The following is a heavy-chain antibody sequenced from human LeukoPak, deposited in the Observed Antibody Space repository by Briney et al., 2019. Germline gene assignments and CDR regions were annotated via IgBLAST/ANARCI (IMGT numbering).Heavy chain of an antibody. D-gene: IGHD3-9*01. CDR2: INWNGGST. V-gene: IGHV3-20*04. J-gene: IGHJ3*02. CDR3: AREEYYDILTGSEDAFDI. Sequence: PGGSLRLSRAASGFTFDDYGMSWVRQAPGKGLEWVSGINWNGGSTGYADSVKGRFTISRDNAKNPLYLQMNSLRAEDTALYYCAREEYYDILTGSEDAFDIWGQGTMVTVSS. CDR1: GFTFDDYG.